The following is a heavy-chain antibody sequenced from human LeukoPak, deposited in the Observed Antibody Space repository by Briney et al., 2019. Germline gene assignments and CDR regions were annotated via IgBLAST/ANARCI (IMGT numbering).Heavy chain of an antibody. CDR3: AIGYSYGPYYFDY. Sequence: ASVKVSCKASGYTFTSYDINWVRQATGQGLEWMGWMNPNSGNTGYAQEFQGRVTMTRNTSISTAYMELSSLRSEDTAVYYCAIGYSYGPYYFDYWGQGTLVTVSS. D-gene: IGHD5-18*01. CDR2: MNPNSGNT. J-gene: IGHJ4*02. V-gene: IGHV1-8*01. CDR1: GYTFTSYD.